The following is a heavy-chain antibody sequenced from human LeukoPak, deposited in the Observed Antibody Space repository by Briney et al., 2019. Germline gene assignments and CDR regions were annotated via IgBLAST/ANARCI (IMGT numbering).Heavy chain of an antibody. Sequence: GGSLRLSCAASGFXFRSYDMHWVRQAPGKGLEWVAVVWYDESNKYYVDSVKGRFTISRDNSKNTLYLQMNSLRVEDTALYYCAREDSSGAFDIWGQGTMVTVSS. V-gene: IGHV3-33*01. CDR2: VWYDESNK. CDR3: AREDSSGAFDI. D-gene: IGHD3-22*01. CDR1: GFXFRSYD. J-gene: IGHJ3*02.